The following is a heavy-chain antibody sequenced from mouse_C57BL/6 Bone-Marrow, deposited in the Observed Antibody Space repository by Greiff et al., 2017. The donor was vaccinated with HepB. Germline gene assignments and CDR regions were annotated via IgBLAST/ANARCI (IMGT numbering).Heavy chain of an antibody. CDR1: GYSFTSCYY. CDR2: ISYDGSN. D-gene: IGHD2-4*01. CDR3: AEGVYYEYDGGYFDY. V-gene: IGHV3-6*01. J-gene: IGHJ2*01. Sequence: ESGPGLVKPSQSLSLTCSVTGYSFTSCYYWYLIRQLPGNKLEWMGYISYDGSNNYNPSLKNRISITRDTSKNQLFLKLNSVTTEDTATYNCAEGVYYEYDGGYFDYWGQGTTLTVSS.